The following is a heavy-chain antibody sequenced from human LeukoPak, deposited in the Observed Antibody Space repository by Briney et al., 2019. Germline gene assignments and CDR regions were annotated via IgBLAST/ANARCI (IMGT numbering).Heavy chain of an antibody. CDR1: GGSITSYY. V-gene: IGHV4-59*01. J-gene: IGHJ4*02. Sequence: ASETLSLTCTVSGGSITSYYWSWIRQPPGKGLEWIGYIYYSGSTNYNPSLKSRVTISVDTSKNQFSLKLSSVTAADTAVYYCARSPSWELLPFDYWGQGTLVTVSS. D-gene: IGHD1-26*01. CDR3: ARSPSWELLPFDY. CDR2: IYYSGST.